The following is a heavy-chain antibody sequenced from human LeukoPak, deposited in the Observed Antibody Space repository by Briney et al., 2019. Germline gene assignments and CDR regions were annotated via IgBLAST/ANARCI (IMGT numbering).Heavy chain of an antibody. CDR2: INHNGEAI. CDR3: ARDYDWAFDF. J-gene: IGHJ4*02. V-gene: IGHV3-48*02. D-gene: IGHD3-9*01. CDR1: GFPFSSHV. Sequence: GGSLRLSCAASGFPFSSHVLSWVRQAPGKGLEWIAYINHNGEAIYYPDFVKGRFIISRDNAKNSLFLQMNDPRDEDTAVYYCARDYDWAFDFWGQRTRVTVSS.